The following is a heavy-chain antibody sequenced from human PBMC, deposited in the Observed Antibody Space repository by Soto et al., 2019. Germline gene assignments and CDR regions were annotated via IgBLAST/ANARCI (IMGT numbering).Heavy chain of an antibody. CDR3: GRVVEGATRHTDFDS. CDR2: AYYSGGA. D-gene: IGHD2-15*01. Sequence: SETLSLTCAVSGVSIHNSHSFWAWIRQPPGKGLEFIGSAYYSGGANYNPSLKSRVTISVDTSKNQLSLRVNSVTAADTAVYYCGRVVEGATRHTDFDSWGQGTLVTVSS. V-gene: IGHV4-39*01. J-gene: IGHJ5*01. CDR1: GVSIHNSHSF.